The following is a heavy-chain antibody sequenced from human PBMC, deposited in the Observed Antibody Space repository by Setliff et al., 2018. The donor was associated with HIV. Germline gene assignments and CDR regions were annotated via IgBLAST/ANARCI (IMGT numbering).Heavy chain of an antibody. D-gene: IGHD2-15*01. Sequence: PGGSLRLSCEASGFTFDEYAMHWVRQTPGKRLEWVANTRQDEGEKFYADSVKGRFTISRDNSKNTLYLQMNSLRAEDTAVYYCARSGHCSGGSCQIYYYYYYMDVWGKGTTVTV. J-gene: IGHJ6*03. CDR1: GFTFDEYA. CDR2: TRQDEGEK. V-gene: IGHV3-7*01. CDR3: ARSGHCSGGSCQIYYYYYYMDV.